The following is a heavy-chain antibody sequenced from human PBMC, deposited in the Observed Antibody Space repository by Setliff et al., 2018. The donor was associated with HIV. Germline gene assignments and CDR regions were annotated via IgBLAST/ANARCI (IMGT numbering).Heavy chain of an antibody. Sequence: KASETLSLTCAVYGGSFSNAWMSWVRQAPGKGLEWVGRIKSKTDGGTTDYAAPVKGRFTISRDDSKNTLYLQMNSLKTEDTAVYYCTTDLPIVESYPFDYWGQGTLVTVSS. J-gene: IGHJ4*02. CDR3: TTDLPIVESYPFDY. CDR1: GGSFSNAW. CDR2: IKSKTDGGTT. D-gene: IGHD1-26*01. V-gene: IGHV3-15*01.